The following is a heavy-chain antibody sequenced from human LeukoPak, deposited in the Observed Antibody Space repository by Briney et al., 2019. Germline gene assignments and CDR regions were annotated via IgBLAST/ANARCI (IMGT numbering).Heavy chain of an antibody. V-gene: IGHV4-39*01. CDR2: IYYSGST. Sequence: SETLSLTCTVSGGSISSSSYYWGWIRQPPGKGLEWIGSIYYSGSTYYNPSLKSRVTISVDTSKNQFSLKLSSVTAADTAVYYCARGRANEVYYWGQGTLVTVSS. D-gene: IGHD4/OR15-4a*01. J-gene: IGHJ4*02. CDR3: ARGRANEVYY. CDR1: GGSISSSSYY.